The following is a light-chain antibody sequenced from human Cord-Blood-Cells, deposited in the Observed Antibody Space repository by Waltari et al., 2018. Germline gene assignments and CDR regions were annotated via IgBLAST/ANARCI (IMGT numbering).Light chain of an antibody. CDR2: KDS. CDR3: YSAADNNWV. V-gene: IGLV3-27*01. J-gene: IGLJ3*02. CDR1: VLAKKS. Sequence: SYELTQPSSVSVSPGQTARITCSGDVLAKKSARWFQQKPGQAPGLVIYKDSEPPSGIPERFAGSSSGTTVTLTISGAQVEDEADYYCYSAADNNWVFGGGTKLTVI.